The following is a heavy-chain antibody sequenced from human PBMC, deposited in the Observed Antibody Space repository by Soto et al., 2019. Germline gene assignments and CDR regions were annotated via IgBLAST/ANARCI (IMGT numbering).Heavy chain of an antibody. CDR3: ASSIAAVGWFDP. D-gene: IGHD6-25*01. Sequence: QVQLVQSGAEVKKPGASVKVSCKASGYTFTGYYVHWVRQAPGRGLEWMGWINPNSGGTNYAQKFQGWVTMTRDTSISTAYMELIRLTSDDTAVYYCASSIAAVGWFDPWGQGTLVTVSS. J-gene: IGHJ5*02. CDR2: INPNSGGT. V-gene: IGHV1-2*04. CDR1: GYTFTGYY.